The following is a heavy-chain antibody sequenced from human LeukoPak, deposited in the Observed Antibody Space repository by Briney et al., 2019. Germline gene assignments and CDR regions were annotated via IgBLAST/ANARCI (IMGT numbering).Heavy chain of an antibody. J-gene: IGHJ4*02. CDR3: ARAYQPLGGLSLPDY. CDR2: INPNTGNP. CDR1: GYSFTTYA. V-gene: IGHV7-4-1*02. Sequence: ASVKVSCKASGYSFTTYAMNWLRQAPGQGLEWMGWINPNTGNPTYAPGFTGRFVFSLDTSVSTAYLQISGLKADDTAVYYCARAYQPLGGLSLPDYWGQGTLVTVSS. D-gene: IGHD3-16*02.